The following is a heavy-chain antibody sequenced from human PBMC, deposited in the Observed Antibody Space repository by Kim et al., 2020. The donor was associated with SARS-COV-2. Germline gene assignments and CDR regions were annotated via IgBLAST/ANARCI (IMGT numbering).Heavy chain of an antibody. D-gene: IGHD3-22*01. J-gene: IGHJ4*02. CDR1: GGTFSSYA. CDR2: IIPILGIA. CDR3: ASSEAVDPYYYDSSGYPLDY. Sequence: SVKVSCKASGGTFSSYAISWVRQAPGQGLEWMGRIIPILGIANYAQKFQGRVTITADKSTSTAYMELSSLRSEDTAVYYCASSEAVDPYYYDSSGYPLDYWGQGTLVTVSS. V-gene: IGHV1-69*04.